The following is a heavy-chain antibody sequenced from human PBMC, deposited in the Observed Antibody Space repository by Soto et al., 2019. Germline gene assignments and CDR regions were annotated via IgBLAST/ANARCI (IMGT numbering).Heavy chain of an antibody. D-gene: IGHD2-8*02. CDR1: GYSLSNARLG. CDR3: ARLWTAVRDVLY. CDR2: IFSNDEK. V-gene: IGHV2-26*01. Sequence: QITLKESGPVLVKSTETLTLTCTVSGYSLSNARLGVSWIRQPPGKALEWLAHIFSNDEKSYNTSLESRLTTSKDICRTQVVLTTTNMDPVDKAPYYGARLWTAVRDVLYWGQGTLVTVTS. J-gene: IGHJ1*01.